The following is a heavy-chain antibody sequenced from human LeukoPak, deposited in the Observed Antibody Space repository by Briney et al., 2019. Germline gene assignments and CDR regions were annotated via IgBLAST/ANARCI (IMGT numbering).Heavy chain of an antibody. V-gene: IGHV3-21*01. CDR1: GFTFSSYT. Sequence: GGSLRLSCAASGFTFSSYTMNWVRQAPGKGLEWVSSITTSSRYIYYADSIKGRFTISRDNAKNSLYLQIHSLRAEDTAVYYCARAIRYYDSSGYPLLFDYWGQGTLVTVSS. D-gene: IGHD3-22*01. CDR3: ARAIRYYDSSGYPLLFDY. CDR2: ITTSSRYI. J-gene: IGHJ4*02.